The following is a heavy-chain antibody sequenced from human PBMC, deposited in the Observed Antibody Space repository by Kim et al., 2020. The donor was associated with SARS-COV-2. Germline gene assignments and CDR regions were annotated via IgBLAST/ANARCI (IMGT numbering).Heavy chain of an antibody. V-gene: IGHV3-43D*03. Sequence: GGSLRLSCAASGFTFDDYAMHWVRQAPGKGLEWVSLISWDGGSTYYADSVKGRFTISRDNSKNSLYLQMNSLRAEDTALYYCAKDTAMVPRYYFDYWGQGTLVTVSS. J-gene: IGHJ4*02. D-gene: IGHD5-18*01. CDR2: ISWDGGST. CDR1: GFTFDDYA. CDR3: AKDTAMVPRYYFDY.